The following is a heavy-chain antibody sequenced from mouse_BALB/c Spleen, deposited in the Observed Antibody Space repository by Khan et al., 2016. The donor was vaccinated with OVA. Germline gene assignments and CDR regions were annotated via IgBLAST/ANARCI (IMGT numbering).Heavy chain of an antibody. J-gene: IGHJ4*01. V-gene: IGHV9-3-1*01. CDR1: GFTFTNYG. CDR2: INTYTGAP. D-gene: IGHD2-2*01. CDR3: ARVGYNGTMDC. Sequence: QIQLVQSGPELKKPGETVQISCKASGFTFTNYGMIWAKQAPGKGLKWMGWINTYTGAPTFADDFKGRFAFSLETSASTAYLQINSLKNEDTATYFCARVGYNGTMDCWGQGTSVTVSS.